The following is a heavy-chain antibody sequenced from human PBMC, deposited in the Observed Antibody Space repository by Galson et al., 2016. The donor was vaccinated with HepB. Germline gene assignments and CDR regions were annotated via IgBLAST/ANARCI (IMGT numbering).Heavy chain of an antibody. CDR1: GVSVNTDKYY. D-gene: IGHD1-1*01. Sequence: SETLSLTCKVSGVSVNTDKYYWNWIRQTPGKGLEWIGYVHYSGTPYYNPSLMSRVTISIDTSKTQFSLQLTSVTAADTAVYYCGRGQHTNSADDHWGQGTLVTVSS. CDR2: VHYSGTP. V-gene: IGHV4-61*01. J-gene: IGHJ4*02. CDR3: GRGQHTNSADDH.